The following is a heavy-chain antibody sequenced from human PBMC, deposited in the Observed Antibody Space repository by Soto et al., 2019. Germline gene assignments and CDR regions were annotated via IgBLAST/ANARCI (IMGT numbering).Heavy chain of an antibody. CDR2: IIPIFGTA. CDR1: GGTFSSYA. V-gene: IGHV1-69*01. D-gene: IGHD1-26*01. Sequence: QVQLVQSGAEVKKPGSSVKVSCKASGGTFSSYAISWVRQAPGQGLEWMGGIIPIFGTANDAQKFQGRVTLTADESTSTAYMEMGSLRSEDTAVYYCARDLGTGRESGSSDYWGQGTLVTVSS. CDR3: ARDLGTGRESGSSDY. J-gene: IGHJ4*02.